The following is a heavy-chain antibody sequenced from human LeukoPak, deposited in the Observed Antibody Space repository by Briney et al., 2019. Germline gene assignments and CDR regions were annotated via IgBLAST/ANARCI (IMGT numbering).Heavy chain of an antibody. CDR1: GFTFSSYG. CDR3: AKESGYSSSAPLDY. CDR2: IRYDGSNK. Sequence: GGSLRLSCAASGFTFSSYGMHWVRQAPGKGLEWVAFIRYDGSNKYYADFVKGRFTISRDNSKNTLYLQMNSLRAEDTAVYYCAKESGYSSSAPLDYWGQGTLVTVSS. D-gene: IGHD6-6*01. J-gene: IGHJ4*02. V-gene: IGHV3-30*02.